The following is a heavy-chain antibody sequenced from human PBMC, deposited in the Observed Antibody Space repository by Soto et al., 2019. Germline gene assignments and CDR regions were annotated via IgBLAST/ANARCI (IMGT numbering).Heavy chain of an antibody. CDR1: GDSISSYY. D-gene: IGHD5-18*01. Sequence: SETLSLTCTVSGDSISSYYWSWIRQPPGKGLEWIGNIYYSGITNYNRSLKCRVSISIDTSRKQFALKLTSVTAADTAVYYCERDRSIKLWGMDIWGQGTTATASS. CDR2: IYYSGIT. V-gene: IGHV4-59*01. CDR3: ERDRSIKLWGMDI. J-gene: IGHJ6*02.